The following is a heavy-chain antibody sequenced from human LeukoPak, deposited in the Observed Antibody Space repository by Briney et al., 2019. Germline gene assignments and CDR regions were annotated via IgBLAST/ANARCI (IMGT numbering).Heavy chain of an antibody. CDR1: GFTFSSYA. V-gene: IGHV3-23*01. CDR2: ISGSGGST. Sequence: GGSLRLSCAASGFTFSSYAMSWVRQAPGKGLEWVSAISGSGGSTYYADSVKGRFTISRDNSKNTLYLQMNSLRAEDTAVYYRAKDRGSWYPHPNWFDPWGQGTLVTVSS. CDR3: AKDRGSWYPHPNWFDP. D-gene: IGHD6-13*01. J-gene: IGHJ5*02.